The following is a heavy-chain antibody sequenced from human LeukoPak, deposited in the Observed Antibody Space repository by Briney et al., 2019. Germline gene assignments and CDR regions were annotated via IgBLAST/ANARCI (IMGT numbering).Heavy chain of an antibody. CDR2: IIPIFGTA. CDR1: GYTFTGYY. D-gene: IGHD2-2*01. CDR3: AREIVDCSSTSCYHHFDY. J-gene: IGHJ4*02. Sequence: SVKVSCKASGYTFTGYYIHWVRQAPGQGLEWMGGIIPIFGTANYAQKFQGRVTITADESTSTAYMELSSLRSEDTAVYYCAREIVDCSSTSCYHHFDYWGQGTLVTVSS. V-gene: IGHV1-69*13.